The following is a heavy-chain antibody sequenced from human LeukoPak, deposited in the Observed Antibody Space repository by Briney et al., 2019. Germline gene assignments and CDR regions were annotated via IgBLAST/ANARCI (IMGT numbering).Heavy chain of an antibody. D-gene: IGHD2-2*01. V-gene: IGHV3-48*03. CDR2: ISSSGSTI. CDR3: ARVVPAATGGDFDY. J-gene: IGHJ4*02. CDR1: GFTFISYE. Sequence: PGGSLRLSCAASGFTFISYEMNWVRQAPGKGLEWVSYISSSGSTIYYADSVKGRFTISRDNAKNSLYLQMNSLRAEDTAVYYCARVVPAATGGDFDYWGQGTLVTVSS.